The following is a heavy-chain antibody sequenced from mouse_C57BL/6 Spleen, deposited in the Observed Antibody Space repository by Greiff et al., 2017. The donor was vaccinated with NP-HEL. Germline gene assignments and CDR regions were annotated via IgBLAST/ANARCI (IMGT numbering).Heavy chain of an antibody. D-gene: IGHD1-1*01. J-gene: IGHJ3*01. V-gene: IGHV2-4*01. CDR2: IWSGGST. Sequence: VQLQQSGPGLVQPSQSLSITCTVSGFSLTSYGVHWVRQPPGKGLEWLGVIWSGGSTAYNAAFISRLSISKDNSKSQVFFKMNSLQADDTAIYYCAKKGDYYGSSYLAYWGQGTLVTVSA. CDR3: AKKGDYYGSSYLAY. CDR1: GFSLTSYG.